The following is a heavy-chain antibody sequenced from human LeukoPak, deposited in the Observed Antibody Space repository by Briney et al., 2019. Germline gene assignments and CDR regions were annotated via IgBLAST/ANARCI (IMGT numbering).Heavy chain of an antibody. J-gene: IGHJ4*02. D-gene: IGHD6-13*01. V-gene: IGHV1-2*02. CDR1: GYTFTGYY. CDR3: ARGGSSSWYSSGSY. Sequence: ASVKASCKASGYTFTGYYMHWVRHAPGPGLGWMGWSNPNSGGTNYAQKFQGRVTMTRGTSISTAYMELSRLRSDDAAVYYWARGGSSSWYSSGSYWGQGTLVTVSS. CDR2: SNPNSGGT.